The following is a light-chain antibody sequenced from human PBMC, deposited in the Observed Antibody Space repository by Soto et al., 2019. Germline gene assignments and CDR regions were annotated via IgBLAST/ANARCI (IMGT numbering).Light chain of an antibody. CDR3: QQYNRPCT. CDR1: QSISSW. V-gene: IGKV1-5*01. Sequence: DIKMTQSPSTLSASVGDRVTITCRASQSISSWLAWYQQKPGKAPKLLIYDASSLESGVPSRFSGSGSGTEFTLTISSLQPDDFATYYCQQYNRPCTFGQGTKLEIK. J-gene: IGKJ2*02. CDR2: DAS.